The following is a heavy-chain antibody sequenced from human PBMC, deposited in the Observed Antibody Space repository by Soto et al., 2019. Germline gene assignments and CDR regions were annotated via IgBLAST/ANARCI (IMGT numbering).Heavy chain of an antibody. V-gene: IGHV1-18*04. Sequence: QVQVVQSGGEVQKPGASVKVSCKPSGYNFTSYSISWVRQAPGQGLEWMGWASTHYGHTKYAQKFEGRVSMPAGTSTNTADMELRSLRSDDSVSYYCARGVGVPVMDYWGQGTLLTVSS. J-gene: IGHJ4*02. CDR1: GYNFTSYS. CDR2: ASTHYGHT. CDR3: ARGVGVPVMDY. D-gene: IGHD2-15*01.